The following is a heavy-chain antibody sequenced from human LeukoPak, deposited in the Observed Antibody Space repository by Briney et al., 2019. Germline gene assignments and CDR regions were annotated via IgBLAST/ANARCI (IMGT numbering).Heavy chain of an antibody. Sequence: GGSLRLSRAASGFTFSNYGMHWVRQAPGKGLEWVAVISYDGSNKYYGDSVKGRFTISRDNSTNTVYLQMNSLRAEDTAVYYCARDLSGWYSFDYWGQGTPVTVSS. CDR2: ISYDGSNK. V-gene: IGHV3-30-3*01. J-gene: IGHJ4*02. D-gene: IGHD6-19*01. CDR3: ARDLSGWYSFDY. CDR1: GFTFSNYG.